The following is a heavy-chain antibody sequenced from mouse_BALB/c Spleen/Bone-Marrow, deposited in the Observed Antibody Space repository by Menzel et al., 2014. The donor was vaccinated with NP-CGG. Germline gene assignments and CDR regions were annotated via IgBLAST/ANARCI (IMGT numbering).Heavy chain of an antibody. Sequence: EVKLQESGPGLVKPSQSLSLTCTVTGYSITSDYAWNWIRQFPGNTLEWMGYISYSGSTSYNPSLKSRISITRDTSKNQFFLQLNSVTTEDTATYYCARGVPDYWGQGTTLTVSS. CDR2: ISYSGST. V-gene: IGHV3-2*02. CDR3: ARGVPDY. CDR1: GYSITSDYA. J-gene: IGHJ2*01.